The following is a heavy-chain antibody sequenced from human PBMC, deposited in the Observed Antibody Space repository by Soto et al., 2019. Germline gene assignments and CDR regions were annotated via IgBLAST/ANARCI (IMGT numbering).Heavy chain of an antibody. CDR2: IYYSGST. V-gene: IGHV4-59*01. CDR1: GGSISSYY. Sequence: SETLSLTCTVSGGSISSYYWSWIRQPPGKXLEWIGYIYYSGSTNYNPSLKSRVTISVDTSKNQFSLKLSSVTAADTAVYYCARAQYYDFWSGSSGWFDPWGQGPLVTVSS. J-gene: IGHJ5*02. D-gene: IGHD3-3*01. CDR3: ARAQYYDFWSGSSGWFDP.